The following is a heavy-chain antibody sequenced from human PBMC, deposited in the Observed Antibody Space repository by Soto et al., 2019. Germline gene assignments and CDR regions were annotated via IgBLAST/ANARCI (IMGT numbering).Heavy chain of an antibody. D-gene: IGHD2-2*01. CDR1: GGSISSYY. Sequence: SETLSLTCTVSGGSISSYYWSWIRQPPGKGLEWIGYIYYSGSTNYNPSLKSRVTISVDTSKNQFSLKLSSVTAADTAVYYCARGALYCSSTSCLDYWGQGTLVTVSS. V-gene: IGHV4-59*01. J-gene: IGHJ4*02. CDR3: ARGALYCSSTSCLDY. CDR2: IYYSGST.